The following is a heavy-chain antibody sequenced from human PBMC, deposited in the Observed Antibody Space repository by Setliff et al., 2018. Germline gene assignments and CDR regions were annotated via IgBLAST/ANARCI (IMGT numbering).Heavy chain of an antibody. J-gene: IGHJ6*03. CDR2: VYVGGNT. CDR1: GVSIANTASY. D-gene: IGHD3-3*01. V-gene: IGHV4-61*09. Sequence: PSETLSLTCNVSGVSIANTASYWSWIRQPAGKTLEWIGQVYVGGNTYYNPSFESRVSISVDRSNNQFSLKLTSVTAADTAVYYCARMSGFLYMDVWGKGTTVTVSS. CDR3: ARMSGFLYMDV.